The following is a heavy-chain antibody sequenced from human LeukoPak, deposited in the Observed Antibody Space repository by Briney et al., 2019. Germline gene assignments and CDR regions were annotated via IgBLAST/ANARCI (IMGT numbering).Heavy chain of an antibody. CDR2: ISSSSSYI. CDR3: ARRGYSSSPVDY. CDR1: GFTFSSYS. Sequence: GGSLRLSCAASGFTFSSYSMNWVRQAPGKGLEWVSSISSSSSYIYYADSVKGRFTISRDNAKNSLYLQMNSLGAEDTAVYYCARRGYSSSPVDYWGQGTLVTVSS. V-gene: IGHV3-21*01. J-gene: IGHJ4*02. D-gene: IGHD6-13*01.